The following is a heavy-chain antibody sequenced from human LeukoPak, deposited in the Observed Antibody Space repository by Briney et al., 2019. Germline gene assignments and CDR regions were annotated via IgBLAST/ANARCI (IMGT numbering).Heavy chain of an antibody. CDR2: ISAYNGNT. Sequence: GASVKVSCKASGYTFTCYGISWVRQAPGQGLEWMGWISAYNGNTNYAQKLQGRVTMTTDTSTSTAYMELRSLRSDDTAVYYCATAVAGTGDAFDIWGQGTMVTVSS. V-gene: IGHV1-18*01. J-gene: IGHJ3*02. CDR1: GYTFTCYG. CDR3: ATAVAGTGDAFDI. D-gene: IGHD6-19*01.